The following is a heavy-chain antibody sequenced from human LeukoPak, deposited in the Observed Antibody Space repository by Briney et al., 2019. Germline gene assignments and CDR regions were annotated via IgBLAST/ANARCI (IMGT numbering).Heavy chain of an antibody. Sequence: PGGSLRLSCAASGFTFSSYAMSWVRQAPGKGLEWVSTISGSGSGTYYADSVKGRFTISRDNSKNTLYLQMNSLRAEDTAVYHCAKKGQQTGTDYFDYWGQGTLVTVSS. CDR2: ISGSGSGT. J-gene: IGHJ4*02. CDR3: AKKGQQTGTDYFDY. V-gene: IGHV3-23*01. D-gene: IGHD3-9*01. CDR1: GFTFSSYA.